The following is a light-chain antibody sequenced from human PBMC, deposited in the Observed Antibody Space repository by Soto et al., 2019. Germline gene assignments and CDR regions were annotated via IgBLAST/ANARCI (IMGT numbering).Light chain of an antibody. CDR1: SSNIGAGYD. Sequence: QPVLTQPPSVSGAPGQRVTISCTGSSSNIGAGYDVHWYQQLPGTAPKLLIYNNNNRPSGVPERLSGSKSGTSASLAITGLQAEDEADYYCQSFDSSLSGSVFGGGTKLTVL. V-gene: IGLV1-40*01. CDR2: NNN. CDR3: QSFDSSLSGSV. J-gene: IGLJ3*02.